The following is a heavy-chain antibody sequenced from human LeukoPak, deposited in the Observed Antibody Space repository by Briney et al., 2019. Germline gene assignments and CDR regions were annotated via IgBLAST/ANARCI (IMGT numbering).Heavy chain of an antibody. D-gene: IGHD3-22*01. CDR3: TRGNYYDSSGNDAFDV. Sequence: GGSLRLSCTVSVFTFSTYWMTWVRQAPGKGLEWVANIKQDGSEKYYVDSVKGRFTITRDNAKKALYLEMNSLRVEDTALYYCTRGNYYDSSGNDAFDVWGQGTMVTVSS. CDR2: IKQDGSEK. J-gene: IGHJ3*01. CDR1: VFTFSTYW. V-gene: IGHV3-7*04.